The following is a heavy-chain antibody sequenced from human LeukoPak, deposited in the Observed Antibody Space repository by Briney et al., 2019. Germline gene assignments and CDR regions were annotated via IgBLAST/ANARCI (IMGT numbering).Heavy chain of an antibody. CDR1: GSTFSSYW. CDR2: INSDGSST. J-gene: IGHJ3*02. CDR3: AREYRYYYDSSGYPNAIDAFDI. D-gene: IGHD3-22*01. Sequence: PGGSLRLSCAASGSTFSSYWMHWVRQAPGKGLVWVSRINSDGSSTSYADSVKGRFTISRDNAKNTLYLQMNSLRAADTAVYYCAREYRYYYDSSGYPNAIDAFDIWGQGTMVTVSS. V-gene: IGHV3-74*01.